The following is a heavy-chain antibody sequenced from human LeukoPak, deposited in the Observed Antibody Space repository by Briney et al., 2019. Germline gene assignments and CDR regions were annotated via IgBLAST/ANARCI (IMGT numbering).Heavy chain of an antibody. CDR1: GGSISSGGYY. J-gene: IGHJ3*02. Sequence: SETLSLTCTVSGGSISSGGYYWSWIRQHPGKGLEWIGYIYYSGSTYYNPSLESRVTISVDTSKNQFSLKLSSVTAADTAVYYCASLGYCSGGSCYGAFDIWGQGTMVTVSS. D-gene: IGHD2-15*01. V-gene: IGHV4-31*03. CDR3: ASLGYCSGGSCYGAFDI. CDR2: IYYSGST.